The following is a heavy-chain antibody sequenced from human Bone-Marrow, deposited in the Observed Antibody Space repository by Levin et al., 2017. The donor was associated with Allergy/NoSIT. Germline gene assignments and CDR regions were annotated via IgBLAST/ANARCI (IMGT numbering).Heavy chain of an antibody. J-gene: IGHJ4*02. Sequence: GGSLRLSCATSEFTVRTNYMSWVRQASGKGLEWVSVIYGGNSTYYADSVKGRFTVSRDTSHNTVYLQMRSLRAEDTGVYYCATARVPTPAYFDYWGQGVLVTVSP. CDR3: ATARVPTPAYFDY. CDR2: IYGGNST. CDR1: EFTVRTNY. V-gene: IGHV3-53*01. D-gene: IGHD3-10*01.